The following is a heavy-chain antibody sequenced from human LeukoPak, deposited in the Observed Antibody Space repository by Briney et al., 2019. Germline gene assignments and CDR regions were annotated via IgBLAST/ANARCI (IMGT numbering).Heavy chain of an antibody. J-gene: IGHJ6*02. Sequence: TGGSLRLSCEASGFTFSRYWMHWVRQAPGKGLVWVSRINSDGTGTSYADSVEGRFTISRDNAKNTLYLQMNSLRAEDTAVYYCARDIQLWLLTSYYFYGMDVWGQGTTVTVSS. CDR1: GFTFSRYW. CDR3: ARDIQLWLLTSYYFYGMDV. CDR2: INSDGTGT. V-gene: IGHV3-74*01. D-gene: IGHD5-18*01.